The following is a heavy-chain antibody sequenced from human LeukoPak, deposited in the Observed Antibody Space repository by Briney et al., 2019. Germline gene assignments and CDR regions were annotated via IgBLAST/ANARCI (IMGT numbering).Heavy chain of an antibody. D-gene: IGHD7-27*01. V-gene: IGHV4-31*03. CDR2: IYYSGST. Sequence: SQTLSLTCTVSGGSISSGGYYWSWIRQHPGKGLEWIGYIYYSGSTYYNPSLKSRVTISVDTSKNHFSLQLTSVTAADTAVYYCARGLGMSTPFDSWGQGTLVTVSS. CDR1: GGSISSGGYY. CDR3: ARGLGMSTPFDS. J-gene: IGHJ4*02.